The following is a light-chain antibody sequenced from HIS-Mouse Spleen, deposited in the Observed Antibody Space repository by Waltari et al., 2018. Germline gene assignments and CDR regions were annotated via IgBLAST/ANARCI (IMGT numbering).Light chain of an antibody. CDR2: EDS. Sequence: SYELTQPPSASVSPGQTARITISGDALPKKYPYWYQQKSGQAPVLVIYEDSKRPSGLPERFSGSSSGTMATLTISGAQVEDEADYYCYSTDSSGNHRVFGGGTKLTVL. J-gene: IGLJ2*01. V-gene: IGLV3-10*01. CDR1: ALPKKY. CDR3: YSTDSSGNHRV.